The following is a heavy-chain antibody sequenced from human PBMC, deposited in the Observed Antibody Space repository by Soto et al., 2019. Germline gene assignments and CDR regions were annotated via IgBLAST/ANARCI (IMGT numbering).Heavy chain of an antibody. CDR3: ARGIAAHLNWFDP. CDR1: GFTFSSYA. CDR2: ISYDGSNK. J-gene: IGHJ5*02. Sequence: GGSLRLSCAASGFTFSSYAMHWVRQAPGKGLEWVAVISYDGSNKYYADSVKGRFTISRDNSKNTLYLQMNSLRAEDTAVYYCARGIAAHLNWFDPWGQGTLVTVSS. D-gene: IGHD6-13*01. V-gene: IGHV3-30-3*01.